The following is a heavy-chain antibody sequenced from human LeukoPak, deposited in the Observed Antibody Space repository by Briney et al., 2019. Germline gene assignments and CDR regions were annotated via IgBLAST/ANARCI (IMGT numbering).Heavy chain of an antibody. D-gene: IGHD2-21*02. CDR1: GYSISSGYY. J-gene: IGHJ3*02. V-gene: IGHV4-38-2*02. Sequence: SETLSLTCTVSGYSISSGYYWGWIRQPPGKGLEWIGDIYHRGSTYYNPSLKSRVTISVDTSKNQFSLKLNSVTAADTAVYYCARYRNCGSDCYDAFDIWGQGTMVTVSS. CDR3: ARYRNCGSDCYDAFDI. CDR2: IYHRGST.